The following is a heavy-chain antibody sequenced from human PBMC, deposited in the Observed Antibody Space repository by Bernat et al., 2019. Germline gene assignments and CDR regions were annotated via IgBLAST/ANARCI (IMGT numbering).Heavy chain of an antibody. CDR1: GGSISSSSYY. V-gene: IGHV4-39*01. CDR3: ARQGNMVRGPYNWFDP. Sequence: QLQLQESGPGLVKPSETLSLTCTVSGGSISSSSYYWGWIRQPPGKGLEWIGSIYYSGSTYYNPSLKSRVTISVDTSKNQFSLKLSSVTAADTAVYYCARQGNMVRGPYNWFDPWGQGTLVTVSS. J-gene: IGHJ5*02. CDR2: IYYSGST. D-gene: IGHD3-10*01.